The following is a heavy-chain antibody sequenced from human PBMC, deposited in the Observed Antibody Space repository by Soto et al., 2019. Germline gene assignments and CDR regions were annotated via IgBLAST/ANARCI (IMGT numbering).Heavy chain of an antibody. V-gene: IGHV3-21*01. J-gene: IGHJ4*02. CDR1: GFTFSSHA. CDR3: ARDPLWFGEIGYFDY. Sequence: EVQLVDSGGGLVKPGGSLRLSCAAYGFTFSSHAMNWVRQAPGKGLEWVASIDSSGSFIYYADSVKGRFTICRDNAKNSLYLQMSTLRADDTAIYYCARDPLWFGEIGYFDYLGQGVLVTVSS. CDR2: IDSSGSFI. D-gene: IGHD3-10*01.